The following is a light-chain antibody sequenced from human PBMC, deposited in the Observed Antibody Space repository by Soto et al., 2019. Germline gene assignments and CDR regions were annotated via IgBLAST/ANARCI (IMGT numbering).Light chain of an antibody. V-gene: IGKV3-11*01. CDR1: QSLSSS. J-gene: IGKJ1*01. CDR3: HQRSNWWT. Sequence: PGERATLSCRASQSLSSSLAWYQQKPGQAPRVLIYDTSTRATGIPVRFSGSGSGTDFTLTISSLEPEDSAVYYCHQRSNWWTFGQGTRVEIK. CDR2: DTS.